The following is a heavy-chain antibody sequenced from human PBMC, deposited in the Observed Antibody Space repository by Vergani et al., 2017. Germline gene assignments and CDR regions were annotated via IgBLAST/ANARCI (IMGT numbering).Heavy chain of an antibody. CDR1: GFTFTDYY. CDR3: AGNRGCCRGHSCVGNLVGSAFYGMDV. Sequence: QVQLVESGGGLVKPGGSLRLSCGASGFTFTDYYMTWIRQAPGKGLEWLSYISSSDSAIYYAYSVKGRFTISRDNAKRSLYLQMNSLRVEDTAVYYCAGNRGCCRGHSCVGNLVGSAFYGMDVWGQGCTVTVS. J-gene: IGHJ6*02. CDR2: ISSSDSAI. D-gene: IGHD2-15*01. V-gene: IGHV3-11*04.